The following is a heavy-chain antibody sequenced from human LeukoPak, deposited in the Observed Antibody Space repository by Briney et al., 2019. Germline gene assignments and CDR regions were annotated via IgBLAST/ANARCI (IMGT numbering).Heavy chain of an antibody. CDR1: GFSFSDYS. CDR2: IANRKSLV. J-gene: IGHJ4*02. Sequence: KPGGSLRLSCAASGFSFSDYSMSWVRQAPGKGLEWVSAIANRKSLVWYADSVKGRFTISRDNTKNSVYLEMNSLRAEDTAVYYCAKGGTYCNVDCYGTKYWGQGTLVTVSS. V-gene: IGHV3-21*01. CDR3: AKGGTYCNVDCYGTKY. D-gene: IGHD2-21*01.